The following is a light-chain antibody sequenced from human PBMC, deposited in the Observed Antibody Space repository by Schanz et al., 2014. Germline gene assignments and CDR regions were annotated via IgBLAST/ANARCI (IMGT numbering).Light chain of an antibody. Sequence: DIQMTQSPSTLSASVGDRVTITCRASQTIRNWLAWFQQKPGKAPKLLIYDASSLQSGVPLRFSGSGSGTEFTLTISSLQPDDFATYSCQQYNSYPYTFGQGTKLEIK. CDR1: QTIRNW. J-gene: IGKJ2*01. CDR3: QQYNSYPYT. CDR2: DAS. V-gene: IGKV1-5*01.